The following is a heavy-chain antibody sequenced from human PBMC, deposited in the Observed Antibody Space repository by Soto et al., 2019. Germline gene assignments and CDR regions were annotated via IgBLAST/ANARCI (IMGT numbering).Heavy chain of an antibody. D-gene: IGHD4-17*01. J-gene: IGHJ4*02. Sequence: EVQPLESGGGLVQPGGSLRLSCAASGFTFSSYVVSWVRQAPGKGLEWVSSISDSGDSRYYTDSVKGRFTISRDNSKNTLYPQMNSLRAEDTAVYYCATYGVPDYWGQGTLVTVSS. CDR2: ISDSGDSR. CDR1: GFTFSSYV. V-gene: IGHV3-23*01. CDR3: ATYGVPDY.